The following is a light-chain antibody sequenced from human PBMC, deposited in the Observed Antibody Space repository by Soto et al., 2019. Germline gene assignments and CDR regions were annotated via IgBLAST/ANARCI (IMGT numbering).Light chain of an antibody. J-gene: IGKJ5*01. Sequence: EFVLTQSPGTLSLSKGERATLSCRASQTVRNNYLAWYQQKPGQAPRLLIYGASSRATGIPDRFSGSGSGTDFTLTISRLDPEDFAVYYCQQYNNWPPITFGQGTRLEI. CDR2: GAS. CDR1: QTVRNNY. CDR3: QQYNNWPPIT. V-gene: IGKV3-20*01.